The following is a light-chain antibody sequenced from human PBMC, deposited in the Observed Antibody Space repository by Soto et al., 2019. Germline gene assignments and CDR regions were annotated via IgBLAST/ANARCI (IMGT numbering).Light chain of an antibody. Sequence: EIVMTQSPATLSVSPGERATLSCRASQSVSSNLAWYQQKPGQAPRLLIYGASTRATGIPARFSGSGSGTEFTLTISSLQSEDVAVYYRQQYNDWPPWTFGQATKVEIK. V-gene: IGKV3-15*01. J-gene: IGKJ1*01. CDR1: QSVSSN. CDR2: GAS. CDR3: QQYNDWPPWT.